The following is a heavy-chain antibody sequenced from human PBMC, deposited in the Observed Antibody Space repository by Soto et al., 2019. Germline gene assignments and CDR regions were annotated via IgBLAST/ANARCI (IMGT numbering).Heavy chain of an antibody. D-gene: IGHD6-13*01. Sequence: SVKVSCKASGGTFSSYAISWVRQAPGQGLEWMGGIIPIFGTANYAQKFQGRVTITADKSTSTAYIELSSLRSEDTAVYYCASPTRIAAAGTLRDYYYYYGMDVWGQGTTVTVSS. CDR1: GGTFSSYA. J-gene: IGHJ6*02. CDR3: ASPTRIAAAGTLRDYYYYYGMDV. CDR2: IIPIFGTA. V-gene: IGHV1-69*06.